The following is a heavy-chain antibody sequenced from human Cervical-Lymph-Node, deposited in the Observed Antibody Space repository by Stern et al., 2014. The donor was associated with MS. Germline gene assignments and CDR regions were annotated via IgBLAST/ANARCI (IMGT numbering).Heavy chain of an antibody. Sequence: EVQLVESGGGLVKPGGSLRLSCAASGVTLSGYVMNWVRQAPGKGLEWVSSITGLGHYIDYADSVNGRFTISRDNAKNSVFLQMDSLRVEDTAVYYCATDGGHYYFDNWGQGILVTVSS. J-gene: IGHJ4*02. D-gene: IGHD3-16*01. CDR1: GVTLSGYV. CDR3: ATDGGHYYFDN. CDR2: ITGLGHYI. V-gene: IGHV3-21*01.